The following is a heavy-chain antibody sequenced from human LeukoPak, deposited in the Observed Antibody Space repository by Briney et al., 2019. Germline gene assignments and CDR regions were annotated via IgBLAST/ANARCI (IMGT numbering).Heavy chain of an antibody. J-gene: IGHJ4*02. CDR3: ARDVNDNIGSSDY. Sequence: GASVKVSCKASGYTFTSYAISWVRQAPGQGPEWMGWINSYNGNTNYAQKLQGRVTMTTDTSTSTAYMELRSLRSDDTAVYYCARDVNDNIGSSDYWGQGTLVTVSS. CDR1: GYTFTSYA. V-gene: IGHV1-18*01. CDR2: INSYNGNT. D-gene: IGHD3-22*01.